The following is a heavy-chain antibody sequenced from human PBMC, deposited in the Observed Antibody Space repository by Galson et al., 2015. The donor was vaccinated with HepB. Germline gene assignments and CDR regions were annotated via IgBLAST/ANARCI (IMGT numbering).Heavy chain of an antibody. CDR1: GFTFSSYG. J-gene: IGHJ3*02. Sequence: SLRLSCAASGFTFSSYGMHWVRQAPGKGLEWVAVISYDGSNKYYADSVKGRFTISRDNSKNTLYLQMNSLRAEDTAVYYCAKGMTTVVNGAFDIWGQGTMVTVSS. CDR2: ISYDGSNK. V-gene: IGHV3-30*18. D-gene: IGHD4-23*01. CDR3: AKGMTTVVNGAFDI.